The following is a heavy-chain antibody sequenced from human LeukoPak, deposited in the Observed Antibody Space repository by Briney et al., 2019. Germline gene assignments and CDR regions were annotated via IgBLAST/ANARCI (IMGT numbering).Heavy chain of an antibody. CDR1: GYTFTNYD. CDR3: ARSGGSGWYFGINSHYYYMDV. V-gene: IGHV1-8*03. Sequence: APVKVSCKASGYTFTNYDINWVRQATGQGLEWMGWMNPNSGNTGYAQKFQGRITITRNTSISTAYMELSSLRSEDTALYYCARSGGSGWYFGINSHYYYMDVWGKGTTVTVSS. CDR2: MNPNSGNT. D-gene: IGHD6-19*01. J-gene: IGHJ6*03.